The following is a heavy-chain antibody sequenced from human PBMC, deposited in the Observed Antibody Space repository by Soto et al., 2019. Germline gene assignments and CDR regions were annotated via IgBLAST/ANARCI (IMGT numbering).Heavy chain of an antibody. CDR2: SKNKADSYTT. Sequence: EVQLVESGGGLVQPGGSLRLSCSASGFTFSDHYMDWVRQAPGKVLEWGGRSKNKADSYTTEYAASGKGRFTISRDSKKSAQFLQMNSLKTEETAVYFCTVWGSGNDFGAAWGQGILFTVSS. CDR3: TVWGSGNDFGAA. CDR1: GFTFSDHY. J-gene: IGHJ4*02. V-gene: IGHV3-72*01. D-gene: IGHD3-10*01.